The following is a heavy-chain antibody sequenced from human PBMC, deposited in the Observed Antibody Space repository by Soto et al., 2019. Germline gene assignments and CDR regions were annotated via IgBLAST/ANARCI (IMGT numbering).Heavy chain of an antibody. Sequence: SETLSLTCTVSGDDFKNYYWSWIRQPAGKGLEGSGRIYTSASTNYNPSLNSRVTMSEDTTKNQFSLRLSSVTAADTAVYYCARVSAGSGRLHFDFWGQGTLVTVSS. J-gene: IGHJ4*02. CDR3: ARVSAGSGRLHFDF. CDR1: GDDFKNYY. D-gene: IGHD3-10*01. V-gene: IGHV4-4*07. CDR2: IYTSAST.